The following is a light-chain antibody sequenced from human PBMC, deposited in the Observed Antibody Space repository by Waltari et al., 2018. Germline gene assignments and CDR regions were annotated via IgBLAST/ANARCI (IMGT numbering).Light chain of an antibody. Sequence: QSALTQPASVSGSPGQSITISCPGTSSDVGGYNYASWYQQHPVTAPNLIIYEVSNRPSGVSNRFSGSKAGNTASLTISGLQADDEAEYYCSSYTSSSTVVFGGGTKLTVL. V-gene: IGLV2-14*01. CDR3: SSYTSSSTVV. J-gene: IGLJ2*01. CDR1: SSDVGGYNY. CDR2: EVS.